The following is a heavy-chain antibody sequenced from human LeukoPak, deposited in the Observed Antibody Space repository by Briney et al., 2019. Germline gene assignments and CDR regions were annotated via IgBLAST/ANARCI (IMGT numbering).Heavy chain of an antibody. CDR2: IYYSGST. CDR3: ARVGAKGVLRYFDWLSTGYYFDY. Sequence: SQTLSLTCTVSGGSISSGDYYWSWIRQPPGKGLEWTGYIYYSGSTYYNPSLKSRVTISVDTSKNQFSLKLSSVTAADTAVYYRARVGAKGVLRYFDWLSTGYYFDYWGQGTLVTVSS. D-gene: IGHD3-9*01. V-gene: IGHV4-30-4*08. CDR1: GGSISSGDYY. J-gene: IGHJ4*02.